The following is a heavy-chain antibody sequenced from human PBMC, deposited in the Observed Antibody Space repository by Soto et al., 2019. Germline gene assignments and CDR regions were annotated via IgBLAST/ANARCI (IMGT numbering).Heavy chain of an antibody. CDR1: GFTFSSYT. Sequence: LRLSCAASGFTFSSYTMNWVRQAPGRGLEWVSSIGTSSSNIYYADSVKGRFTISRDNAKNSLFLQMNSLRADDTAVYYCARDSVRDYLYYYYGMDVWGQGTTVTVSS. CDR3: ARDSVRDYLYYYYGMDV. D-gene: IGHD4-17*01. CDR2: IGTSSSNI. J-gene: IGHJ6*02. V-gene: IGHV3-21*01.